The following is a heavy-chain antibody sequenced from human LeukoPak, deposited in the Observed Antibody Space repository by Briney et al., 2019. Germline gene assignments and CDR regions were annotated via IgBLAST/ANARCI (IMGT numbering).Heavy chain of an antibody. J-gene: IGHJ4*02. CDR2: ISYDGSDK. Sequence: PGGSLRLSCAASGFTFSNYWMNWVRQAPGKGLEWVAVISYDGSDKYYADAVKGRFTISRDNSKNTLYLQMNSLRAEDTAVYYCAKRSSSGWYLFDSWGQGTLVTVSS. CDR1: GFTFSNYW. D-gene: IGHD6-19*01. V-gene: IGHV3-30*18. CDR3: AKRSSSGWYLFDS.